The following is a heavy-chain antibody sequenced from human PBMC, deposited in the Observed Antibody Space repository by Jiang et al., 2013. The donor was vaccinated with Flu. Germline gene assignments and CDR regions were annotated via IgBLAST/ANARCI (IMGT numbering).Heavy chain of an antibody. J-gene: IGHJ4*02. CDR2: IYYSGST. CDR3: ARRPVVVTSLFDY. D-gene: IGHD2-21*02. CDR1: GGSISSYY. V-gene: IGHV4-59*12. Sequence: LLKPSETLSLTCTVSGGSISSYYWNWIRQPPGKGLEWIGYIYYSGSTNYNPSLKSRVTISVDTSKNQFSLKLSSVTAADTAVYYCARRPVVVTSLFDYWGQGTLVTVSS.